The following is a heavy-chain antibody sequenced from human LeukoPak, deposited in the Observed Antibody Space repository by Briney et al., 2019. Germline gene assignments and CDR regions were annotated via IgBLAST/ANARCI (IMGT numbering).Heavy chain of an antibody. CDR3: TRDGWELLGYFDY. J-gene: IGHJ4*02. D-gene: IGHD1-26*01. V-gene: IGHV3-49*04. CDR2: IRSKAYGGTI. CDR1: GFTFGDYA. Sequence: GGSLRLSCTASGFTFGDYAMSWVRQAPGKGLEWVGFIRSKAYGGTIEYAASVKGRFTISRDDSKSIAYLQMNSLKTENTAVYYCTRDGWELLGYFDYWGQGTLVTVSS.